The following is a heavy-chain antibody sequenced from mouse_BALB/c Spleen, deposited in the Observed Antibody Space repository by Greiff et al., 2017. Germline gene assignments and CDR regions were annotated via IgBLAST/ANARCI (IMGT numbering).Heavy chain of an antibody. V-gene: IGHV1-5*01. J-gene: IGHJ2*01. CDR1: GYSFTSYW. Sequence: EVQLQQSGTALARPGASVKMSCKASGYSFTSYWMHWVKQRPGQGLEWIGAIYPGNSDTSYNQKFKGKAKLTAVTSASTAYMELSSLTNEDSAVYYCTRLGNYFFDYWGQGTTRTVSS. CDR2: IYPGNSDT. CDR3: TRLGNYFFDY. D-gene: IGHD2-1*01.